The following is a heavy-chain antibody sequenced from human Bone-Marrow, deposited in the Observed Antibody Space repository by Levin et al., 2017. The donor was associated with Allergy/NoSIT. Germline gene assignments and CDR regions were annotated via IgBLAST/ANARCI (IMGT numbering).Heavy chain of an antibody. D-gene: IGHD2-15*01. V-gene: IGHV3-23*01. CDR2: ISGGGDAT. J-gene: IGHJ4*02. CDR3: AKQPAGYCSGGSRYSDY. Sequence: GESLKISCAASGFTFSSYAMTWVRQAPGKGLEWVSAISGGGDATSSADSVKGRFTMSRDNSKNMVFLQMNSLRAEDSAVYYCAKQPAGYCSGGSRYSDYWGQGTLVTVSS. CDR1: GFTFSSYA.